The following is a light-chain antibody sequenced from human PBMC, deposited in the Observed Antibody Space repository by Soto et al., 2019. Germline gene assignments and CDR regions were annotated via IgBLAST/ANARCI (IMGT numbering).Light chain of an antibody. CDR2: DNN. J-gene: IGLJ2*01. Sequence: QSVLTQPPSVSAAPGQKVTISCSGSSSNIGNNYVSWYQQLPGTAPKLLIYDNNKRPSGIPDRFSGSKSGTSATLGITGLQTGDEADYYCGTWYSSLSAGPYVVFGGGTKLTVL. CDR1: SSNIGNNY. V-gene: IGLV1-51*01. CDR3: GTWYSSLSAGPYVV.